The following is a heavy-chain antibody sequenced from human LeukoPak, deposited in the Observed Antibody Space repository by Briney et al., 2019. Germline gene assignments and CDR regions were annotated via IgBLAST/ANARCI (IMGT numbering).Heavy chain of an antibody. CDR1: GFTFSSYS. D-gene: IGHD1/OR15-1a*01. CDR3: ARNKRADY. J-gene: IGHJ4*02. CDR2: IKQDGSEK. Sequence: GGSLRLSCAASGFTFSSYSMNWVRQAPGKGLEWVANIKQDGSEKYCVDSVKGRFTISRDNAKNSLYLQMNSLRAEDTAVYYCARNKRADYWGQGILVTVSS. V-gene: IGHV3-7*01.